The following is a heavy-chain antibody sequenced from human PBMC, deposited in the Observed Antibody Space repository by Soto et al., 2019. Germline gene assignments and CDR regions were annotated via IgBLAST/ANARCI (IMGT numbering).Heavy chain of an antibody. CDR2: IIPIFGTA. CDR1: GGTFSSYA. D-gene: IGHD6-6*01. J-gene: IGHJ4*02. Sequence: SVKVSCKASGGTFSSYAISWVRQAPGQGLEWMGGIIPIFGTANYAQKFQGRVTITADESTSTAYMELSSLRSEDTAVYYCARDLVEGKIAAPLFGYRGQGTLVTVSS. V-gene: IGHV1-69*13. CDR3: ARDLVEGKIAAPLFGY.